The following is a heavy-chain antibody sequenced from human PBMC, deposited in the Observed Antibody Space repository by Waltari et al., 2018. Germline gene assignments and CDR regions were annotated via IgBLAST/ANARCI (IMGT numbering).Heavy chain of an antibody. CDR3: ASTPLFYYDTSGYYF. D-gene: IGHD3-22*01. V-gene: IGHV4-34*01. J-gene: IGHJ4*02. Sequence: QVHLQQWGAGPLKPSEPLSLTCAVYGGSFRGFYWGWIRQPPGKGLEWIGQIDHNEDTTYNPSLKDRVTISLDTSKRKFSLTLTSVTAADTAVYYCASTPLFYYDTSGYYFWGQGAPVTVSS. CDR1: GGSFRGFY. CDR2: IDHNEDT.